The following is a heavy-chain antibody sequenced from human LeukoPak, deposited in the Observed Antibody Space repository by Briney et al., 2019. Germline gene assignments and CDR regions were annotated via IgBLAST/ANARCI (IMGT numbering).Heavy chain of an antibody. CDR3: ARSGTGDYYYYYMDV. D-gene: IGHD2-15*01. CDR1: GGSFSGYY. CDR2: INHSGST. V-gene: IGHV4-34*01. Sequence: SETLSLTCAVYGGSFSGYYWSWIRQPPGKGLEWIGEINHSGSTNYNPSLKSRVTISVDTSKNQFSLKLSSVTAADTAVYYCARSGTGDYYYYYMDVWGKGTTVTVSS. J-gene: IGHJ6*03.